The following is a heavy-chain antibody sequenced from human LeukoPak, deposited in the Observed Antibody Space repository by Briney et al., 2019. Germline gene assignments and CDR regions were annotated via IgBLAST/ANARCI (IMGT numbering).Heavy chain of an antibody. D-gene: IGHD6-19*01. J-gene: IGHJ3*02. Sequence: TGGSLRLSCAASGFTFSSYAMHWVRQAPGKGLEWVAVISYDGSNKYYADSVKGRFTISRDNSKNTLYLQMNSLRAEDTAVYYCARDGTFCSGCFADAFDIWGQGTMVTVSS. V-gene: IGHV3-30-3*01. CDR1: GFTFSSYA. CDR3: ARDGTFCSGCFADAFDI. CDR2: ISYDGSNK.